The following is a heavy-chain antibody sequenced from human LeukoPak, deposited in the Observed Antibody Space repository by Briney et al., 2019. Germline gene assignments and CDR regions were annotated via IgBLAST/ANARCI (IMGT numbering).Heavy chain of an antibody. CDR2: ISGYNGNT. CDR1: GYTFTTYG. CDR3: ARSTVNDYGSTSYYSWFDP. J-gene: IGHJ5*02. Sequence: EASVKVSCKASGYTFTTYGISWVRQAPGQGLEWMGWISGYNGNTHYAQKLQGRVTMTTDTSTSTAFMELRGLRSDDTAVYYCARSTVNDYGSTSYYSWFDPWGQGTLVTVSS. D-gene: IGHD3-22*01. V-gene: IGHV1-18*01.